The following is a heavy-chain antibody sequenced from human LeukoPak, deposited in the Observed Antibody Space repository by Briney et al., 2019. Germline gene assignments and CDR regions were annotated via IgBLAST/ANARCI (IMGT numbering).Heavy chain of an antibody. CDR3: ARDTGYCSSTSCYEGNWFDP. J-gene: IGHJ5*02. Sequence: GGSLRLSCAASGFTFSNAWMTWVRQAPGKGLVWVSRINSDGSSTSYADSVKGRFTISRDNAKNTLYLQMNSLRAEDTAVYYCARDTGYCSSTSCYEGNWFDPWGQGTLVTVSS. D-gene: IGHD2-2*01. CDR2: INSDGSST. CDR1: GFTFSNAW. V-gene: IGHV3-74*01.